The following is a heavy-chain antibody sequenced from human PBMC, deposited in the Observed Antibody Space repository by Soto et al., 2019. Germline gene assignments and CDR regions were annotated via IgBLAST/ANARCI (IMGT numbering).Heavy chain of an antibody. Sequence: EVHLLESGGGLVQPGGSLRLSCVASKFTFNNYAMTWVRQAPGKGLEWVAAISGRAGNTYYADSVKGRFTISRDNSKNTLSLHMDSLRAEDTALYYCAREKDTAMAQNFDYWGQGTQVTVSS. CDR3: AREKDTAMAQNFDY. J-gene: IGHJ4*02. D-gene: IGHD5-18*01. CDR1: KFTFNNYA. V-gene: IGHV3-23*01. CDR2: ISGRAGNT.